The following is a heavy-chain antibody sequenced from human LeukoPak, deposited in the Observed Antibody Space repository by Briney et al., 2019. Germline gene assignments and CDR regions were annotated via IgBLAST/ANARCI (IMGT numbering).Heavy chain of an antibody. J-gene: IGHJ6*04. CDR2: ISYDGSNK. V-gene: IGHV3-30-3*01. Sequence: GGSLRLSCAASGFTFSSYAMHWVRQAPGKGLEWVAVISYDGSNKYYADSVKGRFTISRDNSKNTLYLQMNSLRAEDTAVYYCARDLLDSLDVWGKGTTVTVSS. CDR1: GFTFSSYA. CDR3: ARDLLDSLDV. D-gene: IGHD3-10*01.